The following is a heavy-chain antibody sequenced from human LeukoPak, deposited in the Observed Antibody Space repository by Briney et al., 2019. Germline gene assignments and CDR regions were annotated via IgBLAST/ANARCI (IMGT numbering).Heavy chain of an antibody. CDR3: ARAGPLAGGVSDDNFDI. CDR1: GFTFSNYA. D-gene: IGHD3-9*01. V-gene: IGHV3-23*01. Sequence: GGSLRLSCAASGFTFSNYAMSWVRQAPGKGLEWVSVFSGSGGSTYYADSVKGRFTISRDNSKNTLYLQMNSLRSEDTAVFYCARAGPLAGGVSDDNFDIWGQGTMVTVSS. CDR2: FSGSGGST. J-gene: IGHJ3*02.